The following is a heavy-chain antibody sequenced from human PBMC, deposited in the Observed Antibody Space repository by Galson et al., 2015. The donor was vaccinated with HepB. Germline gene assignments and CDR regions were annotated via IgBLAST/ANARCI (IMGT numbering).Heavy chain of an antibody. CDR3: ARHGGGWIGGYNFDY. D-gene: IGHD3-10*01. Sequence: SLRLSCAASGFAFSSSSMNWVRQAPGKGLDWVASISESGASIYYEGSLKGRFTISRDNAKNSLHLEMNSLRAEDTAVYYCARHGGGWIGGYNFDYWGRGTLVTVAS. CDR1: GFAFSSSS. V-gene: IGHV3-21*01. CDR2: ISESGASI. J-gene: IGHJ4*02.